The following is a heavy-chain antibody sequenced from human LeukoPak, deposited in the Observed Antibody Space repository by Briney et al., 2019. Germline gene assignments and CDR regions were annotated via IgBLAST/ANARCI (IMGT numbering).Heavy chain of an antibody. Sequence: SETLSLTCIVSGGSIRSGGYYWNWIRQYPGKGLEWIGYIYYSGSTYYNPSLKSRVTISVDTSKNQFSLNLYSVTAADMAVYYCARDGGGYGVHADYFQDWGQGTVVTVSS. CDR1: GGSIRSGGYY. CDR2: IYYSGST. CDR3: ARDGGGYGVHADYFQD. V-gene: IGHV4-31*03. D-gene: IGHD3-16*01. J-gene: IGHJ1*01.